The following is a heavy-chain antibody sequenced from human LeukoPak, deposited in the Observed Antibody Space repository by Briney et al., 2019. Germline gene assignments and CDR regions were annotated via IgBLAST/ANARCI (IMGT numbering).Heavy chain of an antibody. J-gene: IGHJ5*02. V-gene: IGHV5-51*01. CDR2: IYPGDSNT. Sequence: GESLQVSCKGSGYIFTDYWIGWVRQMPGKGLEWMGFIYPGDSNTRCSPSFQGQVTISADKFITNAYLQWSSLKASDTAMYYCARGRDNWFDPWGQGALVTVSP. CDR3: ARGRDNWFDP. CDR1: GYIFTDYW.